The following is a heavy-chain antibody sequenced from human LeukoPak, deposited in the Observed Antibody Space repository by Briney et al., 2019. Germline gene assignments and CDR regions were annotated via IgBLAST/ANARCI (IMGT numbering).Heavy chain of an antibody. CDR1: GFTFSSYS. D-gene: IGHD6-19*01. J-gene: IGHJ4*02. CDR3: ARGKYSRGWFDY. CDR2: ICTSSTYI. V-gene: IGHV3-21*01. Sequence: SGGSLRLSCAASGFTFSSYSMSWVRQARGKGLEWVSSICTSSTYISYADSVKGRFTLSRDNAKNSLYLQMNSLRAEHTAVYYCARGKYSRGWFDYWGQGTLVTAFS.